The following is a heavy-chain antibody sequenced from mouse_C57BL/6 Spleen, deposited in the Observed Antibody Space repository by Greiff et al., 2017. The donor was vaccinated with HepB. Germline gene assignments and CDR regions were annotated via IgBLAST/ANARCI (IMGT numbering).Heavy chain of an antibody. J-gene: IGHJ3*01. CDR1: GYTFTSYW. V-gene: IGHV1-69*01. CDR2: IDPSDSYT. D-gene: IGHD2-14*01. CDR3: AGVRRGFAY. Sequence: VQLQQPGAELVMPGASVKLSCKASGYTFTSYWMHWVKQRPGQGLEWIGEIDPSDSYTNYNQKFKGKSTLTVDKSSSTAYMQLSSLTSEDSAVYYCAGVRRGFAYWGQGTLVTVSA.